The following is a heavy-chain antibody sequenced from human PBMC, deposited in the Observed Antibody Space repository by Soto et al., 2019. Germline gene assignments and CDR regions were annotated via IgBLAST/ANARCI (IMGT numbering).Heavy chain of an antibody. CDR1: GGSISSSSYY. CDR2: IYYSGST. CDR3: ARRYYDFWSGYSLYFDY. Sequence: QLQLQESGPGLVKPSETLSLTCTVSGGSISSSSYYWGWIRQPPGKGLEWIGSIYYSGSTYYNPSLKSRVTISVDTSKNQFSLKLSSVTAADTAVYYCARRYYDFWSGYSLYFDYWGQGTLVTVSS. D-gene: IGHD3-3*01. V-gene: IGHV4-39*01. J-gene: IGHJ4*02.